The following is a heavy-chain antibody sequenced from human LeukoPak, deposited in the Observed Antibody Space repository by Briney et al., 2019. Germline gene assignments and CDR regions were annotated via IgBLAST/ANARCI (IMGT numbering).Heavy chain of an antibody. J-gene: IGHJ4*01. CDR3: ARDTRGESDY. CDR2: ISGSGDNI. V-gene: IGHV3-11*04. D-gene: IGHD2-2*01. CDR1: GFTFSDYY. Sequence: GGSLRLSCAASGFTFSDYYMSWIRQAPGKGLEWVSYISGSGDNIYYADSVKGRFTISRDNAKNSLYLQMNSLRAEGTAMYYCARDTRGESDYWGHGTLVTVSS.